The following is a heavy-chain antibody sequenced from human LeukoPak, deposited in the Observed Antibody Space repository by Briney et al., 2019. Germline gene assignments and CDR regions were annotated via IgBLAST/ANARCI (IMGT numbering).Heavy chain of an antibody. CDR1: GGSFSGYY. J-gene: IGHJ5*02. Sequence: PSETLSLTCAVYGGSFSGYYWSWIRQPPGKGLEWIGEIKHSGSTNYTPSLKSRVTISVDTSKNQFSLKLSSVTPAHPAVYYCARAPMERSITIVGVGSAWFDPWGQGTLVTVSS. V-gene: IGHV4-34*01. CDR3: ARAPMERSITIVGVGSAWFDP. CDR2: IKHSGST. D-gene: IGHD3-3*01.